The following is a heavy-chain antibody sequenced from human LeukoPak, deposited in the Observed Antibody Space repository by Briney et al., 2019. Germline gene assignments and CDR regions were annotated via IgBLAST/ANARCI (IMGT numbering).Heavy chain of an antibody. Sequence: PSETLSLTCTVSGGSISSGPYYWGWIRQPPGKGLEWIGNIYYGENTYYNPSLKSRVTISIDTSKNQFYLKLSSPTAADTAVYCCARRDDSSGYHKIFDYWGPGTLVTVSS. CDR2: IYYGENT. CDR3: ARRDDSSGYHKIFDY. V-gene: IGHV4-39*01. CDR1: GGSISSGPYY. J-gene: IGHJ4*02. D-gene: IGHD3-22*01.